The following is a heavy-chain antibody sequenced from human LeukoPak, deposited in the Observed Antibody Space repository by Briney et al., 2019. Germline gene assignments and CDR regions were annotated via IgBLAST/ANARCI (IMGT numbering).Heavy chain of an antibody. D-gene: IGHD3-9*01. CDR3: ARGDQEFDWLLSSDDY. Sequence: GASVKVSCKASGYTFTSYGISWVRQAPGQGLEWMGWISAYNGNTNYAQKLQGRVTMTTDTSTSTAYMELRSLRSDDTAVYYCARGDQEFDWLLSSDDYWGQGTLVTVSS. CDR1: GYTFTSYG. J-gene: IGHJ4*02. CDR2: ISAYNGNT. V-gene: IGHV1-18*04.